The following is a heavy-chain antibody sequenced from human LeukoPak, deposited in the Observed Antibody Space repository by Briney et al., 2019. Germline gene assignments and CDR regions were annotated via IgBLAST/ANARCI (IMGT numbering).Heavy chain of an antibody. V-gene: IGHV1-18*01. Sequence: ASVKVSCKASGYTFTTYGISWVRQAPGQGLEWMGWISAYNANTNYAQKLQGRVTMTTDTSTSTAYMELRSLRSDDTAVYYCAKPLGGSYLFDRWGQGTLVTVSS. J-gene: IGHJ4*02. CDR1: GYTFTTYG. CDR3: AKPLGGSYLFDR. CDR2: ISAYNANT. D-gene: IGHD1-26*01.